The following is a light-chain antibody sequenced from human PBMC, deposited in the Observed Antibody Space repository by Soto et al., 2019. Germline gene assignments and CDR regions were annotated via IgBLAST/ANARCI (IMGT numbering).Light chain of an antibody. CDR2: HAS. V-gene: IGKV1-33*01. CDR1: QDITNY. CDR3: QQYDNVPPT. J-gene: IGKJ3*01. Sequence: DIKMTQSPSSLSASVGDRVTITCQASQDITNYLNWYQQKPGKAPKLLIYHASNLETGVPSRVSGSGSGTDFTFTITSLQPEDIATYFCQQYDNVPPTFGPGTKVDIK.